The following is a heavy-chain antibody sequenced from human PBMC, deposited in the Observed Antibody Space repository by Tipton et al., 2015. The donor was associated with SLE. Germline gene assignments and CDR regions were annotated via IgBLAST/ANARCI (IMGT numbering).Heavy chain of an antibody. CDR2: IKRKTDGETS. CDR1: GFTFNNAW. V-gene: IGHV3-15*01. D-gene: IGHD3-3*01. CDR3: GRSGYERRKYFYGMGV. Sequence: SLRLSCEASGFTFNNAWLSWVRQAPGKGLEWIGRIKRKTDGETSDYAAPVKGRFTISRDDSKNTLYLQMNSLKNEDTAVYYCGRSGYERRKYFYGMGVGGQGTTVPVSS. J-gene: IGHJ6*02.